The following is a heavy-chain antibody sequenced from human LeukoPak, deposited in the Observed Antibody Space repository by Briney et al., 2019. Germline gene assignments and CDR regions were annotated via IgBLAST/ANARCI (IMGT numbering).Heavy chain of an antibody. CDR1: GFPFSSYG. V-gene: IGHV3-30*18. Sequence: GSLRLSCAASGFPFSSYGMHWVRQAPGKGLEWVAVISYDGSNKYYADSVKGRFTISRDNSKNTLYLQMNSLRAEDTAVYYCAKDREYYDFWSGYYAPSGYWGQGTLVTVSS. CDR3: AKDREYYDFWSGYYAPSGY. J-gene: IGHJ4*02. D-gene: IGHD3-3*01. CDR2: ISYDGSNK.